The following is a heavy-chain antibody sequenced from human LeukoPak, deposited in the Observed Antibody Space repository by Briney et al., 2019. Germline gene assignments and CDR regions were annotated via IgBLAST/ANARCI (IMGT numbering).Heavy chain of an antibody. CDR3: AKVIPLAVAGLGAFDI. CDR1: GVTFSSYG. CDR2: IRYDGSNK. J-gene: IGHJ3*02. V-gene: IGHV3-30*02. Sequence: GGSLRLSCAASGVTFSSYGMPWVRQAPGRGLEWVAFIRYDGSNKYYADSVKGRFTISRDNSKNTLYLQMNSLRAEDTAVYYCAKVIPLAVAGLGAFDIWGQGTMVTVSS. D-gene: IGHD6-19*01.